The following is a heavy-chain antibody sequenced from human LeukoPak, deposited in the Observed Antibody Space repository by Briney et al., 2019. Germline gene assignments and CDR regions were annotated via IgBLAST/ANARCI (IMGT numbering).Heavy chain of an antibody. CDR3: ARGLRRMNWFDP. V-gene: IGHV1-8*01. Sequence: GASVKVSCKASGYTFTSYDINWVRQATGQGLEWMGWMNPNRGNTGYAQKFQGRVVMTRNTSISTAYMELSSLRSDDTAVYYCARGLRRMNWFDPWGQGTLVTVSS. J-gene: IGHJ5*02. CDR2: MNPNRGNT. D-gene: IGHD2-15*01. CDR1: GYTFTSYD.